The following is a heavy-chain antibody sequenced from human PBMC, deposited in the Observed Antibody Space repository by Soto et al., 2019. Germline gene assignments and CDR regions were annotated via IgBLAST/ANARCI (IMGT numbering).Heavy chain of an antibody. V-gene: IGHV3-23*01. CDR3: VRDWSGDTCPCLDV. D-gene: IGHD3-3*01. CDR2: ISGGDGTT. Sequence: EVQLLESGGAFLQPGGSLRLSCEASGFPFSSYVMSWVRKAPGKGLEWVSAISGGDGTTFYADSVKGRFTISRDNSKNTLYLQTNSLRAEDTAVYYCVRDWSGDTCPCLDVWGQGTTVTVSS. CDR1: GFPFSSYV. J-gene: IGHJ6*01.